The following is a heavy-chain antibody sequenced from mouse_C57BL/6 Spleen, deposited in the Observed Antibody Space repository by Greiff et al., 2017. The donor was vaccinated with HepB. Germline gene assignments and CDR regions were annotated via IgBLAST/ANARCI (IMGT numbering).Heavy chain of an antibody. J-gene: IGHJ1*03. CDR3: ARSRYGSSNWYFDV. V-gene: IGHV1-18*01. Sequence: VQLQQSGPELVKPGASVKIPCKASGYTFTDYNMDWVKQSHGKSLEWIGDINPNNGGTIYNQKFKGKATLTVDKSSSTAYMELRSLTSEDTAVYYCARSRYGSSNWYFDVWGTGTTVTVSS. CDR1: GYTFTDYN. D-gene: IGHD1-1*01. CDR2: INPNNGGT.